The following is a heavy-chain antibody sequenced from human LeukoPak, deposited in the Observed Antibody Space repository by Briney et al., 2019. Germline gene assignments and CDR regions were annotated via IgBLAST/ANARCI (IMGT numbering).Heavy chain of an antibody. CDR2: ISSNSGTI. Sequence: PGGSLRLSCAASGFTFSSYSMNWVRQAPGKGLEWVSIISSNSGTIYYADSVKGRFTISRDNAKNSLYLQVDSLRDEDTAVYYCARHLGDWGQGTLVTVSS. CDR1: GFTFSSYS. CDR3: ARHLGD. V-gene: IGHV3-48*02. J-gene: IGHJ4*02. D-gene: IGHD3-16*01.